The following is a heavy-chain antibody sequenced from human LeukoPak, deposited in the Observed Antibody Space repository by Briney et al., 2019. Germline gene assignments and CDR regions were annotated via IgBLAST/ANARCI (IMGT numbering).Heavy chain of an antibody. CDR2: IYYSGST. V-gene: IGHV4-39*01. Sequence: SETLSLTCNVFGGSIRSSNYYWGWIRQPPGKGLEWIGSIYYSGSTYYNPSLKSRVTISVDTSNNQFSLKVRSATATDTAVYYCARLFYYDSRGPPSWGQGTLVTVSS. CDR3: ARLFYYDSRGPPS. D-gene: IGHD3-22*01. J-gene: IGHJ5*02. CDR1: GGSIRSSNYY.